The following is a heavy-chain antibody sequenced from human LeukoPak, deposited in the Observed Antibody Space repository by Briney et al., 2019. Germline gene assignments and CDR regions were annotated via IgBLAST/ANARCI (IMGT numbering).Heavy chain of an antibody. D-gene: IGHD5-12*01. J-gene: IGHJ4*02. CDR2: ISAYNGNT. V-gene: IGHV1-18*01. CDR3: ARVGGYAICDY. Sequence: ASVKVSCKACGYTFTSYGISWVRQAPGQGLEWMGWISAYNGNTNYAQKVQGRVTMTTDTSTSTAYMELRSLKSDDTAVYYCARVGGYAICDYWGQRTLVTVSS. CDR1: GYTFTSYG.